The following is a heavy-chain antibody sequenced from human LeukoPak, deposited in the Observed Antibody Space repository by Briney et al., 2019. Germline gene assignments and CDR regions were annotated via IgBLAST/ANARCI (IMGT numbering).Heavy chain of an antibody. D-gene: IGHD2-2*01. Sequence: TSETLSLTCTVSGGSISSSSYYWGWIRQPPGKGLEWIGSIYYSGSTYYNPSLKSRVTISVDTSKNQFSLKLSSVTAADMAVDYCARQLGYCSSTSCYADKVDYWGQGTLDTVSS. CDR3: ARQLGYCSSTSCYADKVDY. CDR1: GGSISSSSYY. V-gene: IGHV4-39*01. CDR2: IYYSGST. J-gene: IGHJ4*02.